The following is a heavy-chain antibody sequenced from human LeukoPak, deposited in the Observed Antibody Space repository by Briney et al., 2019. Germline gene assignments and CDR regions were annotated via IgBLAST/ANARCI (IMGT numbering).Heavy chain of an antibody. J-gene: IGHJ4*02. CDR1: GYTLTELY. CDR2: FDPENGET. CDR3: ARADYYDSSGYPFDY. D-gene: IGHD3-22*01. Sequence: ASVKVSCKVSGYTLTELYIHWVRQAPGKGLEWMGGFDPENGETIYAQKFQSRVTMTEDTATDTAYMELSRLRSDDTAVYYCARADYYDSSGYPFDYWGQGTLVTVSS. V-gene: IGHV1-24*01.